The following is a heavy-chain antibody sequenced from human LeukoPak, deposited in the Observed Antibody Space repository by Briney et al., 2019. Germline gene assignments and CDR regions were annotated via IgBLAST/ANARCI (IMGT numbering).Heavy chain of an antibody. D-gene: IGHD5-18*01. CDR3: AKDIAGYSHGLAPIEY. Sequence: GGSLRLSCAASGFTFDDYAMHWVRQAPGKGLEWVSGISWNSGSIGYADSVKGRFTISRDNAKNSLYLQMNSLRGEDTALYYCAKDIAGYSHGLAPIEYRGQGTLVTVSS. CDR1: GFTFDDYA. J-gene: IGHJ4*02. CDR2: ISWNSGSI. V-gene: IGHV3-9*01.